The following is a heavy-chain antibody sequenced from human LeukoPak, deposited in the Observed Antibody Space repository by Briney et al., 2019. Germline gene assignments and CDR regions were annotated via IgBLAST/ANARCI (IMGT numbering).Heavy chain of an antibody. CDR3: ARDLSGSSSWYA. CDR2: IRSSSSYI. D-gene: IGHD6-13*01. V-gene: IGHV3-21*01. CDR1: GFTFSSYS. J-gene: IGHJ5*02. Sequence: GGSLRLSCAASGFTFSSYSMNWVRQAPGKGLEWVSSIRSSSSYIYYADSVKGRFTISRDNAKNSLYLQMNSLRAEDTAVYYCARDLSGSSSWYAWGQGTLVTVSS.